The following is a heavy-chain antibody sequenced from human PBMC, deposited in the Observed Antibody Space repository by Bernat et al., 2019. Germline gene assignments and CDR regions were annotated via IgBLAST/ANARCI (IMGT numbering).Heavy chain of an antibody. Sequence: QVQLVESGGGVVQPGRSLRLFCAASGVTFSSYGMHWVRQAPGKGLEWAAVIWYDGSNKCYADSVKGRFTSSRDNSKITLCLQMNRLRAEDTAVYYYARIRGYSYGQIDYCGRGTLVTVSS. V-gene: IGHV3-33*01. CDR1: GVTFSSYG. D-gene: IGHD5-18*01. J-gene: IGHJ4*01. CDR3: ARIRGYSYGQIDY. CDR2: IWYDGSNK.